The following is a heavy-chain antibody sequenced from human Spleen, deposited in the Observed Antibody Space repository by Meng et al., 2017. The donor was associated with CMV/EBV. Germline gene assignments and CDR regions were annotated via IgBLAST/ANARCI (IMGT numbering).Heavy chain of an antibody. Sequence: ASVKVSCKASGYTFTSYGISWVRQAPGQGLEWMGWISAYNGNTNYAQKLQGRVTMTTDTSTSTAYMELRSLRSDDTAVYYCARDFNDIVVVPAAIGSFDPWGQGTLVTVSS. D-gene: IGHD2-2*01. V-gene: IGHV1-18*01. CDR3: ARDFNDIVVVPAAIGSFDP. CDR1: GYTFTSYG. CDR2: ISAYNGNT. J-gene: IGHJ5*02.